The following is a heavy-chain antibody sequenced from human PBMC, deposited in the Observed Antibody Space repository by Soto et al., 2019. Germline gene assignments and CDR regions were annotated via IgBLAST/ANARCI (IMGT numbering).Heavy chain of an antibody. CDR3: ARTVGYGDYVYYYYYYMDV. J-gene: IGHJ6*03. Sequence: ASVKVSCKASGYTFTSYAMHWVRQAPGQRLEWMGWINAGNGNTKYSQKFQGRVTITRDTSASTAYMELSSLRSEDTAVYYCARTVGYGDYVYYYYYYMDVWGKGTTVTVSS. D-gene: IGHD4-17*01. CDR2: INAGNGNT. V-gene: IGHV1-3*01. CDR1: GYTFTSYA.